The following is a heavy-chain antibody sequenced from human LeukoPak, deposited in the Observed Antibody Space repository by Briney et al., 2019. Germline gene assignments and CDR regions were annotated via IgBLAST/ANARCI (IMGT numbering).Heavy chain of an antibody. J-gene: IGHJ4*02. V-gene: IGHV3-48*03. D-gene: IGHD4-17*01. CDR2: ISSSGSRR. CDR1: GITFSSYE. Sequence: GGSLRLSCAASGITFSSYEMNWVRQAPGKGLEWVSYISSSGSRRYYADSVKGRFTISRDNAKNSLYLQMNSLRAEDTAVYYCARDLDGDFNNWGQGTLVTVSS. CDR3: ARDLDGDFNN.